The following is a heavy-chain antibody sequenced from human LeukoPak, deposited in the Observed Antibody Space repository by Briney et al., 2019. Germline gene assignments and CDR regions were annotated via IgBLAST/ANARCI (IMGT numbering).Heavy chain of an antibody. V-gene: IGHV3-9*01. D-gene: IGHD6-19*01. CDR2: ISWNSGSI. Sequence: GGSLRLSCAASGFTFDDYAMHWVRQAPGKGLEWVSGISWNSGSIGYADSVKGRFTISRDNAKNSLYLQMNSLRAEDTALYYCAKDQAAVALFYFDYWGQGTLVTVSS. CDR1: GFTFDDYA. CDR3: AKDQAAVALFYFDY. J-gene: IGHJ4*02.